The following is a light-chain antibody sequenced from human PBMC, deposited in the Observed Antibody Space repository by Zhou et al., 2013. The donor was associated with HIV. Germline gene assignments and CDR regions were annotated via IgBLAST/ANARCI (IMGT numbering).Light chain of an antibody. J-gene: IGKJ1*01. CDR3: QQANNFPRT. CDR2: AAS. V-gene: IGKV1-12*01. Sequence: DIQMTQSPSSVSASVGDRVSITCRASQGVAYWLAWYQQKPGEAPKLLIYAASTLQSGVPSRFSGSGSGTDFTLTISSLQPEDFATYYCQQANNFPRTFGQGTKVE. CDR1: QGVAYW.